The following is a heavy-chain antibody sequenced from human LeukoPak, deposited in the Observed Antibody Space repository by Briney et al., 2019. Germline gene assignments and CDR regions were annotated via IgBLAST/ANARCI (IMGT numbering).Heavy chain of an antibody. CDR3: ARRKGFGEGYFDS. J-gene: IGHJ4*02. D-gene: IGHD3-10*01. CDR1: GGSISESIYY. V-gene: IGHV4-39*01. Sequence: SETLSLTCTVSGGSISESIYYWAWIRQPPGKGLEWIGTIYFSGTTYYNPSLQSRVTISVDTSKHRFSLNLDSVTAADTAVYYCARRKGFGEGYFDSWGQGTLVTVSS. CDR2: IYFSGTT.